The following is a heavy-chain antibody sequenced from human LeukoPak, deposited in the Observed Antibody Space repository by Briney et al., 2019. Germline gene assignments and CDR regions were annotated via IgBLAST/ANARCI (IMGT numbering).Heavy chain of an antibody. CDR1: GGTFSIYA. CDR2: ITPVLGTS. Sequence: SVKVSCKTSGGTFSIYAINWVRQAPGQGLEWLGGITPVLGTSNYAQRFQGRVTIIADESTSTAYMELSSLRSEDMAVYYCARGLVTKFVTWGQGTMVTVSS. CDR3: ARGLVTKFVT. J-gene: IGHJ3*02. V-gene: IGHV1-69*13. D-gene: IGHD3-9*01.